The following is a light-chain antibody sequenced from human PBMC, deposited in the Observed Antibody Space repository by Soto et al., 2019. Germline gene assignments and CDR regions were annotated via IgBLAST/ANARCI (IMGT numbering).Light chain of an antibody. CDR3: QQYASSPWT. CDR1: QSVSSSY. J-gene: IGKJ1*01. CDR2: GAS. Sequence: ESVLTQSPDTLSLSPGERATLSCRASQSVSSSYLAWYQQKPGQAPRLLIYGASSRATGIPDRFSGSGSRTDFTLTISSLEPEDFALYYCQQYASSPWTFGQGTKVEI. V-gene: IGKV3-20*01.